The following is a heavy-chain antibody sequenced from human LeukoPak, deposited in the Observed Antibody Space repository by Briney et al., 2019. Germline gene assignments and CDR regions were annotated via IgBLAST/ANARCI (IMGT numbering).Heavy chain of an antibody. D-gene: IGHD3-22*01. CDR1: VFTFNDYG. J-gene: IGHJ4*02. Sequence: PGGSLRLSCAASVFTFNDYGMSWAPQGPGQGREGGCGINWNGGTTGYADSGRGRFTISRDNAKNSLYLQMNSLRAEDTALYYCARDRHYYDSSNYVWGQGTLVTVSS. V-gene: IGHV3-20*04. CDR3: ARDRHYYDSSNYV. CDR2: INWNGGTT.